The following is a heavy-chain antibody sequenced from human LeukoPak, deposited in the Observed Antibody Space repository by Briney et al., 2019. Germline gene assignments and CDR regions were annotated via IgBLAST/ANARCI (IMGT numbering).Heavy chain of an antibody. Sequence: ASVKVSCKTSGYTFTASGITWVRQAPGQGLEWMGWINTHNGYSKYAQRLQGRVTMTADTSTSTAYMELSSLTSDDTAVYFCAKNTTGGYSDSWGQGTLVTVPS. CDR1: GYTFTASG. V-gene: IGHV1-18*01. CDR2: INTHNGYS. J-gene: IGHJ4*02. CDR3: AKNTTGGYSDS. D-gene: IGHD2-15*01.